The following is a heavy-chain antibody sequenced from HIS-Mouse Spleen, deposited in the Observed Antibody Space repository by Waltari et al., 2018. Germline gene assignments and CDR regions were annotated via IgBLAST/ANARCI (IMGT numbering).Heavy chain of an antibody. CDR3: ARFKT. CDR2: IDHSGST. V-gene: IGHV4-38-2*02. CDR1: GYSISSGYY. Sequence: QVQLQESGPGLVKPSETLSLTCTVSGYSISSGYYWGWLRQPPGKGLEWIGSIDHSGSTYYNPSLKSRGTISVDTSKNQFSLKLSSVTAADTAVYYCARFKTWGQGTLVTVSS. J-gene: IGHJ5*02.